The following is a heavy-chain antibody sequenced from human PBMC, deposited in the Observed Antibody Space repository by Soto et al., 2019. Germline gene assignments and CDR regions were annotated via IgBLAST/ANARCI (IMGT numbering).Heavy chain of an antibody. D-gene: IGHD3-22*01. J-gene: IGHJ4*02. Sequence: GGSLRLSCAASGFTFDDYAMNWLRQAPGKGLEWVSGISWNSGSIGYADSGKGRFTISRENAKHSLYLQMNSLRGGDTALYYCAKGVYYDSSGPTGYWGQETLVTVSS. CDR3: AKGVYYDSSGPTGY. CDR1: GFTFDDYA. CDR2: ISWNSGSI. V-gene: IGHV3-9*01.